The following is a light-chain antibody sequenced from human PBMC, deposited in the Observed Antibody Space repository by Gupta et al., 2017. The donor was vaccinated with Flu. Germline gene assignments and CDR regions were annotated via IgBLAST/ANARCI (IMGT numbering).Light chain of an antibody. Sequence: PSSVSASVGDRVTITCRASQVISPWLAWYQRKPGKAPNLLIYGASKLQGGVPSRFSGSGSGTDFTLTISSLQPEDSATYYCQQADSFPHTFGGGTKV. V-gene: IGKV1-12*01. CDR1: QVISPW. J-gene: IGKJ4*01. CDR2: GAS. CDR3: QQADSFPHT.